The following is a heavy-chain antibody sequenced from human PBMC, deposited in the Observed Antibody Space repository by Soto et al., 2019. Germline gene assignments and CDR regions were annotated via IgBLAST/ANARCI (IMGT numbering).Heavy chain of an antibody. D-gene: IGHD3-10*01. Sequence: GGSLRLSCAASGFTFDDYAMHWVRQAPGKGLEWVSGISWNSGSIGYADSVKGRFTISRDNAKNSLYLQMNSLRAEDTALYYCAKAAVGSSYYYYMDVWGKGTTVTVSS. J-gene: IGHJ6*03. CDR1: GFTFDDYA. V-gene: IGHV3-9*01. CDR2: ISWNSGSI. CDR3: AKAAVGSSYYYYMDV.